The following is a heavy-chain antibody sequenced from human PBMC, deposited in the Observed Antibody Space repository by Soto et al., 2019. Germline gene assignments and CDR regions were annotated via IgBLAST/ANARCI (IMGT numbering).Heavy chain of an antibody. CDR2: TSYDGSNK. CDR1: GFTFRSFV. V-gene: IGHV3-30*19. D-gene: IGHD3-10*01. CDR3: APWGHTRGLAL. Sequence: QVQLVESGGGVVQPGTSLRLSCVGSGFTFRSFVIHWVRQAPGKGLEWVALTSYDGSNKYYDDSVKGRFTISRDNSRNTVDLQTDSLRLADTALYYCAPWGHTRGLALWGQGTLVSVSS. J-gene: IGHJ4*02.